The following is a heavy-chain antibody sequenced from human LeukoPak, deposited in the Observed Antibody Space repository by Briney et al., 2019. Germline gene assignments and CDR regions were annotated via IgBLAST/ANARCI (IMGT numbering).Heavy chain of an antibody. CDR3: AGQANNWFDP. Sequence: PGGSVTLPCGVWGFLLSIYWMHWLRQATGKGVVWVSRLKIDGTITQYADSVKGRFTVSRENAKNTLYLQMDSLRAEDTAVYYCAGQANNWFDPWGPGALVTVSS. CDR2: LKIDGTIT. J-gene: IGHJ5*02. CDR1: GFLLSIYW. V-gene: IGHV3-74*03.